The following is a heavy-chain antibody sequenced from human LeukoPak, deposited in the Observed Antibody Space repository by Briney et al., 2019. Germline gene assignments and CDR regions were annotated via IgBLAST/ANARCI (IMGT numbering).Heavy chain of an antibody. D-gene: IGHD3-22*01. V-gene: IGHV5-51*01. J-gene: IGHJ5*02. CDR2: IYPGDSDT. CDR3: ARPGSYYYDSSGYVLT. CDR1: GYRFSSYW. Sequence: GASLKISCKGSGYRFSSYWIGWVRQMPGKGLEWMGIIYPGDSDTRYSPSFQGQVTISADNSISTAYLQWSSLKASDTAMYYCARPGSYYYDSSGYVLTWGQGTLVTVSS.